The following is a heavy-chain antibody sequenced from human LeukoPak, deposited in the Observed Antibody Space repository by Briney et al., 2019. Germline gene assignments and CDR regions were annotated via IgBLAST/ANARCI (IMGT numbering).Heavy chain of an antibody. V-gene: IGHV3-20*01. CDR2: INWNGGST. CDR1: GFIFSSYT. D-gene: IGHD5-18*01. J-gene: IGHJ6*03. CDR3: ARSGYSYGYGYYYYYMDV. Sequence: GGSLRLSCATSGFIFSSYTMNWVRQAPGKGLEWVSGINWNGGSTGYADSVKGRFTISRDNAKNSLYLQMNSLRAEDTALYHCARSGYSYGYGYYYYYMDVWGKGTTVTISS.